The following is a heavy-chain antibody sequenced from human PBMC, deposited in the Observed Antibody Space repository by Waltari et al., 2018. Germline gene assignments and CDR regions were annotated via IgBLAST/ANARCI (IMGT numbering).Heavy chain of an antibody. D-gene: IGHD1-20*01. J-gene: IGHJ3*02. CDR1: GGSIRDYY. V-gene: IGHV4-4*07. Sequence: QVQLQESGPGLVKPSETLSLTCTVSGGSIRDYYWSWIRQPAGKGLEWIGRIDISGSNNYNPSFKSRVTVSVDTSKNQFSLKLSSVTAADTAVYYCARERFITGKTNAFDIWGQGTMVTVSS. CDR2: IDISGSN. CDR3: ARERFITGKTNAFDI.